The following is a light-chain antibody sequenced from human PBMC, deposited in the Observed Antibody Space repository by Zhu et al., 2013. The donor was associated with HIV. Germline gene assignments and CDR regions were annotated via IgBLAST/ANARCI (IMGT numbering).Light chain of an antibody. CDR3: CSYADTSTYV. J-gene: IGLJ1*01. Sequence: QSALTQPASVSGSPGQSITISCTGTSSDVESYNRVSWYKQSPGTAPKLIIYEVSNRPSGVPDRFSGSKSGNTASLTISGLQAEDEADYYCCSYADTSTYVFGTGTKVTVL. V-gene: IGLV2-23*02. CDR1: SSDVESYNR. CDR2: EVS.